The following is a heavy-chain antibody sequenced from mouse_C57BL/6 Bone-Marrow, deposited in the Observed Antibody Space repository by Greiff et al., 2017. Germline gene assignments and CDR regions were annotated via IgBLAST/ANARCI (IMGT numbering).Heavy chain of an antibody. CDR2: IYPGGGYT. D-gene: IGHD2-12*01. V-gene: IGHV1-63*01. CDR3: ARYRLNYFDY. Sequence: VQLQQSGAELVRPGTSVKMSCKASGYTFTNYWIGWAKQRPGHGLEWIGDIYPGGGYTNYNETFKGKATLTADKSSSTAYMQFSSLTSEDSAIYYCARYRLNYFDYWGQGTTLTVSS. J-gene: IGHJ2*01. CDR1: GYTFTNYW.